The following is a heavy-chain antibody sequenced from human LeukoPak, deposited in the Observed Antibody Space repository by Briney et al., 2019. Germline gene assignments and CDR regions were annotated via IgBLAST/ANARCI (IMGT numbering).Heavy chain of an antibody. CDR3: TTDIYDILTGSIDAFDI. D-gene: IGHD3-9*01. CDR2: IKSKTDGGTT. V-gene: IGHV3-15*01. CDR1: GFTFSNAW. J-gene: IGHJ3*02. Sequence: GGSLRLSCAASGFTFSNAWMSWVRQAPGKGLEWVDRIKSKTDGGTTDYAAPVKGRFTISRDDSKNTLYLQMNSLKTEDTAVYYCTTDIYDILTGSIDAFDIWGQGTMVTVSS.